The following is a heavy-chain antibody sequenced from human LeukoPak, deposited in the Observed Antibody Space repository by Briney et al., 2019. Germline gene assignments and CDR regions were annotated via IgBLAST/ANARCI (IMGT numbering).Heavy chain of an antibody. CDR1: GFTFSSYG. V-gene: IGHV3-30*02. D-gene: IGHD3-10*01. Sequence: GGSLRLSCAASGFTFSSYGMHWVRQAPGKGLEWVAFIRYDGSNKYYADSVMGRFTISRDSSKNTLYLQMDNLRVEDTAVYFCAKDLSYGSLWFDPWGQGTLVTVSS. J-gene: IGHJ5*02. CDR3: AKDLSYGSLWFDP. CDR2: IRYDGSNK.